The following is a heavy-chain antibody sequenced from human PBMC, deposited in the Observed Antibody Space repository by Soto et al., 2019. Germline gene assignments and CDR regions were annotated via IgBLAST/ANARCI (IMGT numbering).Heavy chain of an antibody. CDR1: GASVSDGY. CDR2: MYFGGSF. D-gene: IGHD1-26*01. J-gene: IGHJ5*02. Sequence: QTQLQESGPGLVKPSETLSLNCTVSGASVSDGYWSWIRQPPGKGLERIGFMYFGGSFNYNPSLTSRATISVDTSNNKYSLKLTSVTAADTAVYYCARSYYDSTGFAVGPWGQGTLVTVSS. V-gene: IGHV4-59*08. CDR3: ARSYYDSTGFAVGP.